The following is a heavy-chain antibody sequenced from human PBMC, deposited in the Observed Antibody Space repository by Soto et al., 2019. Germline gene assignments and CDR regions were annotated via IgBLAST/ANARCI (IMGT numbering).Heavy chain of an antibody. D-gene: IGHD1-1*01. J-gene: IGHJ4*02. CDR3: ARRAETNGWNGFGADKYYFDF. CDR1: GYTFTSYD. CDR2: MNPNTGNS. Sequence: ASVKVSCKASGYTFTSYDIYWVRQATGQGLEWMGWMNPNTGNSAYAQKFQGRVTVTSDTSINTVHMELSSLRSEDTAVYYCARRAETNGWNGFGADKYYFDFWGQGTLITVSS. V-gene: IGHV1-8*01.